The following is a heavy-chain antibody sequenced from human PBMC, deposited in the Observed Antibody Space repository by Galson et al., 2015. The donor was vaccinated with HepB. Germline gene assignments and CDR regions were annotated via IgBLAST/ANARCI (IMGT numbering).Heavy chain of an antibody. V-gene: IGHV3-21*01. D-gene: IGHD6-19*01. J-gene: IGHJ3*02. CDR2: ISSSSYI. Sequence: SLRLSCAASGFTFSSYSMNWVRQAPGKGLEWVSSISSSSYIYYADSVKGRFTISRDNAKNSLYLQMNSLRAEDTAVYYCARGGSGWASRAFDIWGQGTMVTVSS. CDR3: ARGGSGWASRAFDI. CDR1: GFTFSSYS.